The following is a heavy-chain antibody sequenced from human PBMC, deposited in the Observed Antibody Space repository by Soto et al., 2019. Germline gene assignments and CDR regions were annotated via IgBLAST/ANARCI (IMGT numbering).Heavy chain of an antibody. J-gene: IGHJ4*02. CDR1: GFTFSSYG. CDR2: IWYDGSNK. CDR3: TRDLLKGLPPPDSSGFDYFDY. D-gene: IGHD3-22*01. Sequence: GGSLRLSCAASGFTFSSYGMHWVRQAPGKGLEWVAVIWYDGSNKYYADSVKGRFTISRDNSKNTLYLQMNSLRAEDTAVYYCTRDLLKGLPPPDSSGFDYFDYWGQGTLVTVSS. V-gene: IGHV3-33*01.